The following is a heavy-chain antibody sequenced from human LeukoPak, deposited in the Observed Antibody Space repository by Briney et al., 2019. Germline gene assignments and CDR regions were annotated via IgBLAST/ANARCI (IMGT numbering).Heavy chain of an antibody. J-gene: IGHJ4*02. D-gene: IGHD1-1*01. V-gene: IGHV3-30*01. CDR1: GFTFSSYA. CDR3: GRALWNDIDY. CDR2: ISYDGSNK. Sequence: QTGRSLRLSCAASGFTFSSYAMHWVRQAPGKGLEWVAVISYDGSNKYYADSVKGRFTISRDNSKNTLYLQMNSLRAEDTAVYYCGRALWNDIDYWGEGTLVTVSS.